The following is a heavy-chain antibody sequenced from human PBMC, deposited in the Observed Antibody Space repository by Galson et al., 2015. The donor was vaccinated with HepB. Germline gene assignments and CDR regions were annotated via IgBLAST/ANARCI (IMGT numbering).Heavy chain of an antibody. CDR2: ISGSGDST. CDR3: AKDRGY. CDR1: GLTFRGYT. Sequence: SLRLSCAVSGLTFRGYTMTWVRQSPGKGLEWVSGISGSGDSTYYADSVKGRFTVFRDNSRNTLYLQMNSLRAEDTAVYYCAKDRGYWGQGTLVTVSS. J-gene: IGHJ4*02. V-gene: IGHV3-23*01.